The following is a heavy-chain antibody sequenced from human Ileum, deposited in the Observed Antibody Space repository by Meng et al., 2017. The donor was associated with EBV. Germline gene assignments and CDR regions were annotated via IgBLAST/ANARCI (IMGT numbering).Heavy chain of an antibody. CDR3: ARHHHSPTFDY. V-gene: IGHV4-39*01. D-gene: IGHD1-14*01. J-gene: IGHJ4*02. CDR2: VVYSGTT. CDR1: GGSISSSSYY. Sequence: LQLQETGPGLVKPSAALSLTCTVSGGSISSSSYYWAWIRHPPGEGLELIGSVVYSGTTYYTSSLKSPVSISVDTSKNQFSLKLRSVTAADTAVYYCARHHHSPTFDYWGQGTLVTVSS.